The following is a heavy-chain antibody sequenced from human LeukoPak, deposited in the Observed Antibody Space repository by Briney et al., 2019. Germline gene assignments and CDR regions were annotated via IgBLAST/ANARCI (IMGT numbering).Heavy chain of an antibody. CDR3: AKARIAAAGTGAFDV. Sequence: QYAESVRGRFTISRDNSKNSLYLQMNSLRDEDTAVYFCAKARIAAAGTGAFDVWGQGTIVTVPS. J-gene: IGHJ3*01. V-gene: IGHV3-23*05. D-gene: IGHD6-13*01.